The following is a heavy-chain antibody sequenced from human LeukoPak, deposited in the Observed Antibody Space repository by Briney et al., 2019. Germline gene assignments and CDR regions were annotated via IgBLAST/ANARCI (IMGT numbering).Heavy chain of an antibody. J-gene: IGHJ4*02. Sequence: GGSPRLSCAASGFTFSTYWMTWVRQAPGKGLEWVANIKQDGTDKYYVESVKGRFTISRDNAKNSLYLQMSSLRAEDTAIYYCARNMDTISYPLDYWGRGTLVTVSS. CDR1: GFTFSTYW. CDR2: IKQDGTDK. D-gene: IGHD5-18*01. CDR3: ARNMDTISYPLDY. V-gene: IGHV3-7*01.